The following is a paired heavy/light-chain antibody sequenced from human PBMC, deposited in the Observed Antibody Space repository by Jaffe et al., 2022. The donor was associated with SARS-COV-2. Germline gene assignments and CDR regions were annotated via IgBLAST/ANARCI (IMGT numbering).Heavy chain of an antibody. D-gene: IGHD2-21*02. CDR3: ARACGGDCRHAFDI. CDR2: ISIDGGYT. Sequence: EVQLVESGGGLLQPGGSLRLSCAASGFTFRGYWMHWVRQSPGKGLVWVSEISIDGGYTAYADSVKGRFTISRDNAKNTLYLQMNSLRAEDTAVYYCARACGGDCRHAFDIWGQGTMVTVSS. J-gene: IGHJ3*02. V-gene: IGHV3-74*01. CDR1: GFTFRGYW.
Light chain of an antibody. Sequence: QSALTQPPSASGSPGQSVTISCTGTSSDVGGYNYVSWYQQHPGKAPKLMIYEVSKRPSGVPDRFSGSKSGNTVSLTVSGLQAEDEADYYCISNVGSSIWLFGGGTKLTVL. CDR3: ISNVGSSIWL. CDR1: SSDVGGYNY. V-gene: IGLV2-8*01. J-gene: IGLJ3*02. CDR2: EVS.